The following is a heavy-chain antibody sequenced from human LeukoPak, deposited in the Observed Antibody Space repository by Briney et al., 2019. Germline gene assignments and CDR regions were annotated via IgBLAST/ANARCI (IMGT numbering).Heavy chain of an antibody. V-gene: IGHV4-59*01. CDR2: INHSGSS. J-gene: IGHJ6*02. D-gene: IGHD3-9*01. CDR3: ARDVIDILTGYYDGMDV. Sequence: PSDTLSLTCTVSGGSFSSYYRSWIRQPPGKGLEWIGYINHSGSSKYNPTLKSRVTMSVDTSKYLFSLKLSSVTAADTAVYYCARDVIDILTGYYDGMDVWGQGTTVTVSS. CDR1: GGSFSSYY.